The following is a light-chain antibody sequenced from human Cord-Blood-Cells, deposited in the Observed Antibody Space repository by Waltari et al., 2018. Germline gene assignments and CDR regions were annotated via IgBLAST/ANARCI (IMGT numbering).Light chain of an antibody. CDR1: SSDVGGYNY. J-gene: IGLJ1*01. V-gene: IGLV2-14*01. Sequence: QSALTQPASVSGSPGQSITTSCTGTSSDVGGYNYVYWYQQHPSNTPKLMIYDVSKRPSGVSNRFSGSKSGNTASLTISGLQAEDEADYYCSSYTSSSTLYVFGTGTKVTVL. CDR2: DVS. CDR3: SSYTSSSTLYV.